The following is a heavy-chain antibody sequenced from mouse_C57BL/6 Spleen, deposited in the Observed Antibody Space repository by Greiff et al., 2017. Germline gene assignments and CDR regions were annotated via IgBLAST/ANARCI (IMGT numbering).Heavy chain of an antibody. CDR1: GYTFTDYY. Sequence: EVQLQQSGPELVKPGASVKISCKASGYTFTDYYMNWVKQSHGKSLEWIGDINPNNGGTSYNQKFKGKATLTVDKSSSTAYMELRSLTSEDSAVYYCARDDGNYEYYFDYWGQGTTLTVSS. CDR2: INPNNGGT. CDR3: ARDDGNYEYYFDY. D-gene: IGHD2-3*01. J-gene: IGHJ2*01. V-gene: IGHV1-26*01.